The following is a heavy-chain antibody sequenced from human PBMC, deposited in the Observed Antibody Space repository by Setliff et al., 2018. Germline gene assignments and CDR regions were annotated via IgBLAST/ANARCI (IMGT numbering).Heavy chain of an antibody. CDR1: GGSISNYY. Sequence: SETLSLTCTVSGGSISNYYWSWIRQPPGKGLEWIGYIYYSGTTNSIPSLKSRVTISVDTSKNQFSLKLSSVTAADTAVYYCARHHAQYYSDSSGYFYEGWYFDLWGRGTLVTVS. CDR3: ARHHAQYYSDSSGYFYEGWYFDL. J-gene: IGHJ2*01. CDR2: IYYSGTT. V-gene: IGHV4-59*08. D-gene: IGHD3-22*01.